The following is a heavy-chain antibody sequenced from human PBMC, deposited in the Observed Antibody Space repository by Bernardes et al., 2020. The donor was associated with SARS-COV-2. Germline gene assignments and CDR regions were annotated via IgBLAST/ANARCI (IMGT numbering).Heavy chain of an antibody. CDR1: GVSLSGYY. V-gene: IGHV4-34*01. CDR3: ASLDDFWSGQY. Sequence: SETLSLTCAVYGVSLSGYYWSWIRQPPGKGLEWIGEINHSGNTRYNPSLKSRVTISVDTSKNQFSLKLNSVTAADTALYYCASLDDFWSGQYWGQGTLVTVSS. J-gene: IGHJ4*02. CDR2: INHSGNT. D-gene: IGHD3-3*01.